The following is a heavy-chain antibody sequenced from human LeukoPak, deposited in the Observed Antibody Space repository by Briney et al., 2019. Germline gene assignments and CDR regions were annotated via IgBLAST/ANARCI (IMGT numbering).Heavy chain of an antibody. J-gene: IGHJ6*03. CDR1: GGTFSSYA. CDR2: TITIFGTA. D-gene: IGHD2-2*01. Sequence: SVKVSCKASGGTFSSYAISWVRQAPGKGLEWMGGTITIFGTANYAQKFQGRLTINADESTSTAYMELSSLRPEDTAVYYCARGGNVGVPAVLFPVGYYYYMDVWGKGTTVTVSS. V-gene: IGHV1-69*13. CDR3: ARGGNVGVPAVLFPVGYYYYMDV.